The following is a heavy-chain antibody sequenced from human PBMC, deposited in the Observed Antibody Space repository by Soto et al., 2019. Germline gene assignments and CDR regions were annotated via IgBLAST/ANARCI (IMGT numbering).Heavy chain of an antibody. J-gene: IGHJ6*02. CDR2: IYYTGNT. CDR3: VSNYGSGRPPYFYYGMDA. V-gene: IGHV4-39*01. CDR1: GDSIRSSTYY. D-gene: IGHD3-10*01. Sequence: PSETLSLTCTVAGDSIRSSTYYWGWVRQPPGKGLEWIGSIYYTGNTYFNPSLKSRVTISVDTSKNQFSLNLNSVTAADTAVYYCVSNYGSGRPPYFYYGMDAWGQGTTVTVSS.